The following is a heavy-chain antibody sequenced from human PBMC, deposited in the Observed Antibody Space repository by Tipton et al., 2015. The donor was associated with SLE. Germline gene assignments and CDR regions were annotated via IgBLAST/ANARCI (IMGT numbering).Heavy chain of an antibody. CDR1: GGSFSGYY. Sequence: TLSLTCAVYGGSFSGYYWSWIRQPPGKGLEWIGEINHSGSTNYNPSLKSRVTISLDTSKNQFSLRLSSVTAADTAVYYCARESYCSGVCYRTIDIGGQGTMVTVSS. J-gene: IGHJ3*02. CDR2: INHSGST. V-gene: IGHV4-34*01. CDR3: ARESYCSGVCYRTIDI. D-gene: IGHD2-21*02.